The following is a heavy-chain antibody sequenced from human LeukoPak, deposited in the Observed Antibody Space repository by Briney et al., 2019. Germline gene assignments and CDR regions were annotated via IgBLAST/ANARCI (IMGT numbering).Heavy chain of an antibody. V-gene: IGHV4-34*01. D-gene: IGHD5-12*01. Sequence: PSETLSLTCAVYGGSFSGYYWSWIRQPPGKGPEWIGEINHSGSTNYNPSLKSRVTISVDTSKNQFSLKLSSVTAADTAVYYCARKGYSGYERRWFDPWGQGTLVTVSS. CDR2: INHSGST. J-gene: IGHJ5*02. CDR1: GGSFSGYY. CDR3: ARKGYSGYERRWFDP.